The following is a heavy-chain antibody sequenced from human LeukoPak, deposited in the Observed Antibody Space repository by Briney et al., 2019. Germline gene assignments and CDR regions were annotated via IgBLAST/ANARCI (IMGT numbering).Heavy chain of an antibody. V-gene: IGHV3-33*08. Sequence: GGSLRLSCAASGFTFSSYGMHWVRQAPGKGLEWVSVIWSHGRSEYYADSVKGRFTISRDNSKNTVSLQMNSLRAEDTAVYYCARDIDTSSHYGWFDPWGQGTLVIVSS. CDR3: ARDIDTSSHYGWFDP. D-gene: IGHD3-22*01. J-gene: IGHJ5*02. CDR1: GFTFSSYG. CDR2: IWSHGRSE.